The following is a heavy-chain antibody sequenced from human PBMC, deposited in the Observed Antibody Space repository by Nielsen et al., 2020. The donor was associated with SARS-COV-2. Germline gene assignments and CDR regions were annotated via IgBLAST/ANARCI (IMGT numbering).Heavy chain of an antibody. D-gene: IGHD2-8*02. CDR2: ISRDSEYK. CDR3: ARGLGYCAGGICFPYDL. J-gene: IGHJ4*02. CDR1: GFTFSDHY. Sequence: GGSLRLSCAASGFTFSDHYMSWIRQAPGKGLEWVSYISRDSEYKNYEDSVKGRFTISRDNTKRSLYLEMSSLRAEDAAVYFCARGLGYCAGGICFPYDLWGQGTLVTVST. V-gene: IGHV3-11*06.